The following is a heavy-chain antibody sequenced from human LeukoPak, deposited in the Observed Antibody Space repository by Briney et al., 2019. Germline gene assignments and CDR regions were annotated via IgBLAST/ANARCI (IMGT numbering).Heavy chain of an antibody. V-gene: IGHV3-23*01. CDR3: ARAHVVVVAVDY. CDR1: GFTFSSYA. Sequence: GGSLRLSCAASGFTFSSYAMTWVRQAPGKGLEWVSAISGSGGSTYYADSVKGRFTISRDNSKNTLYLQMNSLRAEDTAVYYCARAHVVVVAVDYWGQGTLVTVSS. J-gene: IGHJ4*02. CDR2: ISGSGGST. D-gene: IGHD2-15*01.